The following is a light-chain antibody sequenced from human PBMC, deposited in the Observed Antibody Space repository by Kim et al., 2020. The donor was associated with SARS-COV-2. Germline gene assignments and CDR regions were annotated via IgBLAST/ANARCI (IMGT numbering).Light chain of an antibody. V-gene: IGKV3-20*01. Sequence: APGGSVTLACKASAAVARSDFAWDQQKPGQPPRLLIYADVGRATGVPDRFSGSGSGTDFTLTISSLEPEDLGVYFCHQYANPPYTFGQGTKLEI. CDR2: ADV. CDR1: AAVARSD. J-gene: IGKJ2*01. CDR3: HQYANPPYT.